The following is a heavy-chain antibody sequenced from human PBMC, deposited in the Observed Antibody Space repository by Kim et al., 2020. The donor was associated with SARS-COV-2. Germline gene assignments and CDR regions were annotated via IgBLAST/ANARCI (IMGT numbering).Heavy chain of an antibody. CDR1: GFTFSSYW. CDR3: AYDCSGGSCNLVDACDI. D-gene: IGHD2-15*01. CDR2: INSDGSST. V-gene: IGHV3-74*01. J-gene: IGHJ3*02. Sequence: GGSLRLSCAASGFTFSSYWMHWVRQAPGKGLVWVSLINSDGSSTSYADSVKGRFTISRDNAKNTLYLQMNSLRAEDTAVYYCAYDCSGGSCNLVDACDIWGQGRMLTLSS.